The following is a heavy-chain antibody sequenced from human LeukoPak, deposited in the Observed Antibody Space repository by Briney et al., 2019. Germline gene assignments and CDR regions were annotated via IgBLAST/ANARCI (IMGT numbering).Heavy chain of an antibody. D-gene: IGHD3-10*01. J-gene: IGHJ1*01. CDR3: ARGPTRSVWFRELLAEYIQY. Sequence: ASVNVSCKASGYTFTSYGISWVRQAPGQGLEWMGWISAYNGNTNYAQKFQGRVTITADESTSTAYMELSSLRSDDTAVYYCARGPTRSVWFRELLAEYIQYWGQGTLVTVSS. V-gene: IGHV1-18*01. CDR1: GYTFTSYG. CDR2: ISAYNGNT.